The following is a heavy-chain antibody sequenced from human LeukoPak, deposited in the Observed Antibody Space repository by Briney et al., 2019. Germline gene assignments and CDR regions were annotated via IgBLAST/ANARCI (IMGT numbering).Heavy chain of an antibody. CDR2: MTSNSHT. Sequence: GGSLRLSCAASGFTFSSYTMNWVRQAPGKGLEWVSSMTSNSHTYYADSVKGRFTISRDNVKKSLFLQTNSLRAEDTAIYYCARDLDFWSGYKDYWGQGSLVTVSS. CDR3: ARDLDFWSGYKDY. D-gene: IGHD3-3*01. CDR1: GFTFSSYT. V-gene: IGHV3-21*01. J-gene: IGHJ4*02.